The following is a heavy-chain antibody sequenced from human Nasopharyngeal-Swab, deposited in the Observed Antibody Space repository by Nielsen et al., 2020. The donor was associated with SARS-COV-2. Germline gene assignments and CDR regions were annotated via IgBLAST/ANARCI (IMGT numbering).Heavy chain of an antibody. Sequence: ASAKVSCKASDYTFTNYGISWVRQAPAQGLEWMGWISGYNGNTDYALKFQDRVTMTIDTSTYTAYIELYSLTSEDTAVYYCARGGDPREVVAATDCFDPWGQGTLVTVSS. CDR3: ARGGDPREVVAATDCFDP. CDR2: ISGYNGNT. J-gene: IGHJ5*02. D-gene: IGHD2-15*01. V-gene: IGHV1-18*01. CDR1: DYTFTNYG.